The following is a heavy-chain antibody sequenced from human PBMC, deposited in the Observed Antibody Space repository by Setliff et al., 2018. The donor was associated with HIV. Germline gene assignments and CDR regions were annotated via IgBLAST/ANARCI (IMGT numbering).Heavy chain of an antibody. CDR3: ARIMGTSRLVLDY. J-gene: IGHJ4*02. D-gene: IGHD6-19*01. CDR1: GGTFGSYA. Sequence: GASVKVSCKASGGTFGSYAVSWVRQAPGQGLEWMGGIIPMFGTAKYAQKFQARVTLTTDESTSTAYMEVSGLKSDDTAVYYCARIMGTSRLVLDYWGQGTLVTSPQ. V-gene: IGHV1-69*05. CDR2: IIPMFGTA.